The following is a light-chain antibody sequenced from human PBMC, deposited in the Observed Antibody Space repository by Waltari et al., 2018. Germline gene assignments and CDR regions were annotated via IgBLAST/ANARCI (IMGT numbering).Light chain of an antibody. Sequence: QSALTQPSSVSGSPGQSITISCTRSTSDIGDYNYVSWYQQHQGKAPKLVIYDVNNRPAGISNRFSGSKAGNTASLAISGLQAEDEADYYCSSYTSLTNLFVVFGGGTKVTVL. CDR3: SSYTSLTNLFVV. CDR2: DVN. V-gene: IGLV2-14*03. CDR1: TSDIGDYNY. J-gene: IGLJ2*01.